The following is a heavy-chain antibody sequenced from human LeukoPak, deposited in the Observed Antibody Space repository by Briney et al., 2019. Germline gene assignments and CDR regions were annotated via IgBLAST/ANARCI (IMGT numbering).Heavy chain of an antibody. V-gene: IGHV3-7*03. CDR1: GFTFSSYA. J-gene: IGHJ4*02. D-gene: IGHD1-26*01. Sequence: PGGSLRLSCAASGFTFSSYAMSWVRQAPGKGLEWVANIKQDGSEKYYVDSVKGRFTISRDNAENSVYLQMNSLRAEDTAVYYCARVGSYYESDYWGQGTLVTVSS. CDR2: IKQDGSEK. CDR3: ARVGSYYESDY.